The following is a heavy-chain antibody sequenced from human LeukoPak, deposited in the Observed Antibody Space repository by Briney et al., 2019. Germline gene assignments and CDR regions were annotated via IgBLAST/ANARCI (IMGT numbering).Heavy chain of an antibody. J-gene: IGHJ3*02. CDR2: IYYSGST. CDR3: ARLPAAIRWYAFDI. CDR1: GGSISNSRYDWY. D-gene: IGHD2-2*02. Sequence: SETLFLTCTVSGGSISNSRYDWYWGWIRQPPGKGLEWIGSIYYSGSTYYNSSLKSRVTISVDTSKNKFSLKLSSVTAADTAVYYCARLPAAIRWYAFDIWGQGTMVTVSS. V-gene: IGHV4-39*01.